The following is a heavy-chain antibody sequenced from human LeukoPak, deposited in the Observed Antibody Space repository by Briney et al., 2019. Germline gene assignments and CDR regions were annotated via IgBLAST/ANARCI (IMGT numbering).Heavy chain of an antibody. CDR1: GYTFTGYY. Sequence: ASVKVSCKASGYTFTGYYMHWVRQAPGQGLEWMGRINPNSGGTNYAQKFQGRVTMTRDTSISTAYMGLSRLRSDDTAVYYCASSRLYYDYVWGSSPVWYYWGQGTLVTVSS. V-gene: IGHV1-2*06. CDR2: INPNSGGT. CDR3: ASSRLYYDYVWGSSPVWYY. J-gene: IGHJ4*02. D-gene: IGHD3-16*01.